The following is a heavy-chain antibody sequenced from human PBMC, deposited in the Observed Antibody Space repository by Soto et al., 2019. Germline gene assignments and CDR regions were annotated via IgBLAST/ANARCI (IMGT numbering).Heavy chain of an antibody. D-gene: IGHD6-19*01. CDR3: ARVGGAVAGTWFDP. J-gene: IGHJ5*02. CDR2: INHSGST. CDR1: GGSFSGYY. V-gene: IGHV4-34*01. Sequence: SETLSLTCAVYGGSFSGYYWSWIRQPPGKGLEWIGEINHSGSTNYNPSLKSRVTISVDTSKNQFYLKLSSVTAADTAVYYCARVGGAVAGTWFDPWGQGTLVTVSS.